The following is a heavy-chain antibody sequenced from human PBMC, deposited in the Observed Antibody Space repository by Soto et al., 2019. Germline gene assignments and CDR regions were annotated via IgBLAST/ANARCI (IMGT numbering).Heavy chain of an antibody. CDR2: IVSYGSRD. Sequence: QMQLVESGGGVVQPGRSLRLSCAASGFTFRNYGMHWVRQAPGKGLEGVSLIVSYGSRDYYRDSVKGQFTISRDNSRXXXXLXXXXXRXDDXALXYCVRDDDGGPNALDMWGQGTMVSVSS. CDR1: GFTFRNYG. V-gene: IGHV3-33*01. D-gene: IGHD4-17*01. CDR3: VRDDDGGPNALDM. J-gene: IGHJ3*02.